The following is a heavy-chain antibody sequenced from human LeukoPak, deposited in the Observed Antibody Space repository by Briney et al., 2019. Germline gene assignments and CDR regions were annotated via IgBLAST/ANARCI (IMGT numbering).Heavy chain of an antibody. Sequence: ASVKVSCKVSGGTFSSYAISWVRQAPGQGLEWMGGIIPIFGTANYAQKFQGRVTITTDESTSTAYMELSSLRSEDTAVYYCARDRGGYARSYYYYYMDVWGKGTTVTVSS. CDR2: IIPIFGTA. CDR3: ARDRGGYARSYYYYYMDV. J-gene: IGHJ6*03. D-gene: IGHD5-12*01. CDR1: GGTFSSYA. V-gene: IGHV1-69*05.